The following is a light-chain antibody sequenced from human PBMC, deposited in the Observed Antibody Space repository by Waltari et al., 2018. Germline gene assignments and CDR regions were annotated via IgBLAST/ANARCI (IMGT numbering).Light chain of an antibody. CDR1: RSDVGGYNY. V-gene: IGLV2-11*01. Sequence: QSALTQPRSVSASPGQSVPISCTGTRSDVGGYNYVSWYQQHPGKAPKLMIYDVSKRPSGVPDRFSGSKSGNTASLTISGLQAEDEADYYCCSYAGSYVVFGGGTKLTVL. CDR3: CSYAGSYVV. CDR2: DVS. J-gene: IGLJ2*01.